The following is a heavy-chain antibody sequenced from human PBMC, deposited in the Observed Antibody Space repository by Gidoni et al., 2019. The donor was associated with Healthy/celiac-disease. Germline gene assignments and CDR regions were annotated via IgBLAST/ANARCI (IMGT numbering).Heavy chain of an antibody. CDR1: GFTFSSYG. Sequence: QVQLVESGGGVVQPGRSLRLSCAASGFTFSSYGMHWVRQAPGKGLGWVAVIWYDGSNKYYADSVKGRFTISRDNSKNTLYLQMNSLRAEDTAVYYCARPRLYYYDSSGFAFDIWGQGTMVTVSS. CDR2: IWYDGSNK. J-gene: IGHJ3*02. CDR3: ARPRLYYYDSSGFAFDI. D-gene: IGHD3-22*01. V-gene: IGHV3-33*01.